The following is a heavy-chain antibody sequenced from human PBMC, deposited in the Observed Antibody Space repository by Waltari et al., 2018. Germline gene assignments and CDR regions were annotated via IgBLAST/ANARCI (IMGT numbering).Heavy chain of an antibody. V-gene: IGHV4-4*02. CDR1: GDSMTSTSW. J-gene: IGHJ4*02. D-gene: IGHD2-15*01. CDR2: SHRSGRT. Sequence: QLQLRESGPGLVKPSGTLSLTCTVSGDSMTSTSWWSWVRQPPGKGLEWIGQSHRSGRTNYNPSLGSRVSVALDTANNQFSLRVTSTTAADTAVYYCARDRGRGLYLDSWGQGTLVTVSP. CDR3: ARDRGRGLYLDS.